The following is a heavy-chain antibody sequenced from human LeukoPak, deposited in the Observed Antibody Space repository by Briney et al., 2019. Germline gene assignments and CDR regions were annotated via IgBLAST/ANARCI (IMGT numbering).Heavy chain of an antibody. CDR1: GGSIKSNNW. Sequence: PSGTLSLTCAVSGGSIKSNNWWSWVRQPPGKGLEWIGEINHSGSTNYNPSLKSRVTISVDTSKNQFSLKLSSVTAADTAVYYCARMGGYSYGPAYYFDYWGQGTLVTVSS. CDR2: INHSGST. J-gene: IGHJ4*02. D-gene: IGHD5-18*01. CDR3: ARMGGYSYGPAYYFDY. V-gene: IGHV4-4*02.